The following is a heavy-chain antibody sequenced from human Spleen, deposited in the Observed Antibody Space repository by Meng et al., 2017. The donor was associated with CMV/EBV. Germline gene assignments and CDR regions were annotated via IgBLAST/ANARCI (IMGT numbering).Heavy chain of an antibody. CDR2: VSGSAAST. CDR3: AIDRIGYSNGWHGHWYFEL. J-gene: IGHJ2*01. Sequence: GESLKISCAASGFTFSSYAMTWVRQAPGKGLEWVSSVSGSAASTYYADSVKGRFTIFRDNSKNTVSLQMSSLRAEDTAVYHCAIDRIGYSNGWHGHWYFELWGRGTLVTVSS. CDR1: GFTFSSYA. V-gene: IGHV3-23*01. D-gene: IGHD6-19*01.